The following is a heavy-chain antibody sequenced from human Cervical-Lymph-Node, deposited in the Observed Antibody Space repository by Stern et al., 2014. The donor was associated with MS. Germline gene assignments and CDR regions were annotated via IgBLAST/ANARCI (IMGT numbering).Heavy chain of an antibody. CDR2: ISSSSSYI. Sequence: EVQLVESGGGLVKPGGSLRLSCAASGFTFSSYSMNWVRQAPGKGLEWVSSISSSSSYIYYADSVKGRFTISRDNAKNSLYLQMNSLRAEDTAVYYCARSYGGTDAFDIWGQGTMVTVSS. D-gene: IGHD4-23*01. J-gene: IGHJ3*02. CDR3: ARSYGGTDAFDI. CDR1: GFTFSSYS. V-gene: IGHV3-21*01.